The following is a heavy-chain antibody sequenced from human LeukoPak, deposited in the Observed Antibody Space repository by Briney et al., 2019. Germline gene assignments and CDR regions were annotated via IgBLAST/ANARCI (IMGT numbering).Heavy chain of an antibody. CDR2: ISGSGGST. V-gene: IGHV3-23*01. J-gene: IGHJ4*02. CDR1: GFTFSSYA. D-gene: IGHD1-26*01. Sequence: HPGGSLRLSCAASGFTFSSYAMSWVRQAPGKGLEWVSAISGSGGSTYYADSVKGRFTISRDNSKNTLYLQMNSLRAEDTAVYYCAKIQWELLQGWSYFDYWGQGTLVTVSS. CDR3: AKIQWELLQGWSYFDY.